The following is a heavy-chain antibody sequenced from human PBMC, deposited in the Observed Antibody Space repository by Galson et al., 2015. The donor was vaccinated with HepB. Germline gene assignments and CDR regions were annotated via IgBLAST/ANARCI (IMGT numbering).Heavy chain of an antibody. CDR1: GGTFSSYA. V-gene: IGHV1-69*13. Sequence: SVKVSCKASGGTFSSYAISWVRQAPGQGPEWMGGITPIFGIANYAQKFQGRVTITADESTSTAYMELSSLRSEDTAVYYCARGKLGYSSSWYVPHYYYYGMDVWGQGTTVTVSS. CDR2: ITPIFGIA. J-gene: IGHJ6*02. D-gene: IGHD6-13*01. CDR3: ARGKLGYSSSWYVPHYYYYGMDV.